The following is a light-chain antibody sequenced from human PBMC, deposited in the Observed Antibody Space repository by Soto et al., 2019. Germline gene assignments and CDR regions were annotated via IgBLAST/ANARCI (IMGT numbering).Light chain of an antibody. CDR3: CSYTSLSTVV. V-gene: IGLV2-14*03. CDR2: AVS. CDR1: SCDVGGYNH. J-gene: IGLJ2*01. Sequence: QSALTQPASVSGAPGQSVTISCTGTSCDVGGYNHVSWYQQSPGIAPKLILFAVSDRPSGVSHRFSGSKSCTTASLPISGLQAEDEADYYCCSYTSLSTVVFGGGTKLTVL.